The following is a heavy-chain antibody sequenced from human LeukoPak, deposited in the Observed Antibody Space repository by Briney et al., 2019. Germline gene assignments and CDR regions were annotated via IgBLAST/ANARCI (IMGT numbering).Heavy chain of an antibody. CDR3: ARLSSHYGDYKVDP. Sequence: ASVKVSCKASGYTFTSYGISWVRQATGQGLEWMGWMNPHSGSTGYAEKFQGRVTMTRNTSISTAYLELSRLRSEDTAVYYCARLSSHYGDYKVDPWGQGTLVTVSS. J-gene: IGHJ5*02. D-gene: IGHD4-17*01. CDR1: GYTFTSYG. V-gene: IGHV1-8*02. CDR2: MNPHSGST.